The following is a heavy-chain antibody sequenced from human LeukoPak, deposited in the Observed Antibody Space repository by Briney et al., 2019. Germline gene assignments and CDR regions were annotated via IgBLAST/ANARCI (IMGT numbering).Heavy chain of an antibody. CDR1: GFTFSSYA. J-gene: IGHJ4*02. Sequence: GGSLRLSCAASGFTFSSYAMSWVRQAPGKGLEWVSAISSTGGSTYYADSVKGRFTISRDNSKSTLYLQMNSLRGEDTAVYYCAKSYYYDSTGSWDYWGQGTLVTVSS. CDR3: AKSYYYDSTGSWDY. D-gene: IGHD3-22*01. V-gene: IGHV3-23*01. CDR2: ISSTGGST.